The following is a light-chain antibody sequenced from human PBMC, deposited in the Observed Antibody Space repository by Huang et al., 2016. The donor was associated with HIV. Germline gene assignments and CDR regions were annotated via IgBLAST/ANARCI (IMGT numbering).Light chain of an antibody. CDR1: QSVSSY. CDR2: DAS. V-gene: IGKV3-11*01. Sequence: EIELTQSPATLSLSPGERATLSCRASQSVSSYLAWYQQQPGQAPRLLIYDASNRTTGIPDRFSGSGSGTDFTLTISSLEPEDFAVYHCQQRSNSPQTFGQGTKLEIK. J-gene: IGKJ2*01. CDR3: QQRSNSPQT.